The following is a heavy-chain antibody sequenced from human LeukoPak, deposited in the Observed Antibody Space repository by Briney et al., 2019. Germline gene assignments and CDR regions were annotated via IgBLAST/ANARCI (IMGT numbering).Heavy chain of an antibody. CDR2: ISWNSISI. J-gene: IGHJ5*02. D-gene: IGHD3-16*01. V-gene: IGHV3-9*01. Sequence: SLRLSCAASGFTFGSYAMSWVRQAPGKGLEWVSGISWNSISIGYADSVKGRFTISRDNAKKSLYLQMNNLRAEDTALYYCVKDMGWRTWGPTNWFDPWGQGTLVTVSS. CDR1: GFTFGSYA. CDR3: VKDMGWRTWGPTNWFDP.